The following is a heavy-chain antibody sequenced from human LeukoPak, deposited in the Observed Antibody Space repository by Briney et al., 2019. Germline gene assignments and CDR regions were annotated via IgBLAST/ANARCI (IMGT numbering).Heavy chain of an antibody. D-gene: IGHD3-10*01. J-gene: IGHJ5*02. V-gene: IGHV3-53*01. CDR3: ARTWFGESHNWFDP. Sequence: PGGSLRLSCAASGFIVSSNYMSWVRQAPGKGLEWVSVIYSGGSTYYADSVKGRFTISRDNSKNTLYLQMNSLRAEDTAVYYCARTWFGESHNWFDPWGQGTLVTVSS. CDR1: GFIVSSNY. CDR2: IYSGGST.